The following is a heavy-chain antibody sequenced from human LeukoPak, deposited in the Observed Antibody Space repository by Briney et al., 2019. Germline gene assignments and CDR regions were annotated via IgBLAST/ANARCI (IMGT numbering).Heavy chain of an antibody. V-gene: IGHV3-23*01. CDR3: ARDGSLPDY. CDR1: QFPFSIYA. CDR2: ISSSGETT. J-gene: IGHJ4*02. Sequence: GGALRLSCAASQFPFSIYATSWVRQGPGKGLEWVSSISSSGETTNSAGSVRGRVTISRENSKDTMCLQMTRLRVEDTAVYYCARDGSLPDYWGQGTLVTVSS.